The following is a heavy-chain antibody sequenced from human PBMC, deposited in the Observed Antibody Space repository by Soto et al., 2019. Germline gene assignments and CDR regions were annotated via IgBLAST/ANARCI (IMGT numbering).Heavy chain of an antibody. CDR2: IYTSGKT. Sequence: SETLSLTCTVSGGSISTYYWSWIRQPAGKGLEWIGHIYTSGKTNYNPSLKSRITMSADTSRNQISLKLRSVTAADTAVYFCARGGRTSETDWFDPWGQGTLITVSS. CDR1: GGSISTYY. V-gene: IGHV4-4*07. CDR3: ARGGRTSETDWFDP. D-gene: IGHD3-10*01. J-gene: IGHJ5*02.